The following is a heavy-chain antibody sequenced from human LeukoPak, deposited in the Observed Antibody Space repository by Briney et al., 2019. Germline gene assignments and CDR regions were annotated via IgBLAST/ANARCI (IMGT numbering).Heavy chain of an antibody. V-gene: IGHV4-34*01. J-gene: IGHJ4*02. CDR2: INHSGST. CDR3: ARDSDYYDSSGYYQY. CDR1: GGSFSGYY. D-gene: IGHD3-22*01. Sequence: SETLSLTCAVYGGSFSGYYWSWIRQPPGKGLEWIGEINHSGSTNYNPSLKSRVTISVDTSKNQFSLKLSSVTAADTAVYYCARDSDYYDSSGYYQYWGQGTLVTVSS.